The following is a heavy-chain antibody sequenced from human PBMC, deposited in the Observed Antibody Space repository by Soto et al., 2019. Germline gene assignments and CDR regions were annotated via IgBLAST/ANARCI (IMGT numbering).Heavy chain of an antibody. CDR3: ARDRVAGILTFDY. Sequence: SETLSLTCTVSGGSISSGGYYWSWIRQHPGKGLEWIGYIYYSGSTYYNPSLKSRVTISVDTSKNQFSLKLSSVTAADTAVYYCARDRVAGILTFDYWGQGTLVTVSS. V-gene: IGHV4-31*03. CDR1: GGSISSGGYY. D-gene: IGHD6-19*01. J-gene: IGHJ4*02. CDR2: IYYSGST.